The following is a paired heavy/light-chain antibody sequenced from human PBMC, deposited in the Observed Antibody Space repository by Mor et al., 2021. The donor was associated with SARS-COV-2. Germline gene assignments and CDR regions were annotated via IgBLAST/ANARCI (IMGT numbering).Light chain of an antibody. V-gene: IGLV2-11*01. Sequence: QSALTQPRSVSGSPGQSVTISCTGTSSDLGGSDFISWYQHHPGKTPKVMIYDVNKRPSGVPDRFSGSKSGNTASLTISGLQAEDEADYYCCSYPGSYVVFGGGTKVTVL. J-gene: IGLJ2*01. CDR2: DVN. CDR1: SSDLGGSDF. CDR3: CSYPGSYVV.
Heavy chain of an antibody. Sequence: EVQLVESGGGLVQPGGSLRLSCAGSGFTFSVHAINWVRQAPGKGLEWVSAISGSGDTILLADSVKGRFTTSRDNSKNTVYLQMHSLRAEDTAIYYCARWLSYYDHWGPGTLVTVSS. D-gene: IGHD5-12*01. CDR3: ARWLSYYDH. J-gene: IGHJ4*02. CDR1: GFTFSVHA. V-gene: IGHV3-23*04. CDR2: ISGSGDTI.